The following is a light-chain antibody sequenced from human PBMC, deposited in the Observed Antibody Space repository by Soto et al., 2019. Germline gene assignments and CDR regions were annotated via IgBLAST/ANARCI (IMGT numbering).Light chain of an antibody. CDR3: QQSYSTPPWT. CDR1: QSISSY. J-gene: IGKJ1*01. CDR2: APS. Sequence: DIQMTQSPSSLSASVEDRVTITCRASQSISSYLNWYQQKPGKAPKLLIYAPSSLQSGVPSRFSGSGSGTDFTLTISSLQPEDFATYYCQQSYSTPPWTFGQGTKVEIK. V-gene: IGKV1-39*01.